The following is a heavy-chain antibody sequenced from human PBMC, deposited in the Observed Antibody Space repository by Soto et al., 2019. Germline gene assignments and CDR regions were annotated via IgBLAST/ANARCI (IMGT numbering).Heavy chain of an antibody. V-gene: IGHV3-74*01. CDR2: TISDGSTA. J-gene: IGHJ3*02. CDR3: ARAKGNSGAFDI. D-gene: IGHD4-4*01. Sequence: EAQLVESGGGLVQPGGSLRLSCAASGFTFSTYWMHWVHQAPGKGLVWVSRTISDGSTANYADSVKGRFTISRDNAKNTLYLQMNSLRAEDTAVYYCARAKGNSGAFDIWGQGTMVTVSS. CDR1: GFTFSTYW.